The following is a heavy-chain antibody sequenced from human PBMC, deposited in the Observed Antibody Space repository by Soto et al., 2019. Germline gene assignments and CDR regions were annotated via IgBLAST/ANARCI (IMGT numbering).Heavy chain of an antibody. Sequence: GSLRLSCAASGFTFSNAWMSWVRQAPGKGLEWVGRIKSKTDGGTTDYAAPVKGRFTISRDDSKNTLYLQMNSLKTEDTAVYYCTGPVYYDFWSGFSGYYGMDVWGQGTTVTVSS. CDR2: IKSKTDGGTT. CDR3: TGPVYYDFWSGFSGYYGMDV. CDR1: GFTFSNAW. J-gene: IGHJ6*02. V-gene: IGHV3-15*01. D-gene: IGHD3-3*01.